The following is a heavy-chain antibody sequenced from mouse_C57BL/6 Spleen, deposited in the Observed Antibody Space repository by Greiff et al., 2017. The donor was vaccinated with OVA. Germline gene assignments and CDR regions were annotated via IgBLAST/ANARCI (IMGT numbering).Heavy chain of an antibody. CDR2: ISYDGSN. J-gene: IGHJ1*03. Sequence: ESGPGLVKPSQSLSLTCSVTGYSITSGYYWNWIRQFPGNKLEWMGYISYDGSNNYNPSLKNRISITRDTSKNQFFLKLNSVTTKDTATYYCARDGNYSWYFDVWGTGTTVTVSS. V-gene: IGHV3-6*01. CDR1: GYSITSGYY. CDR3: ARDGNYSWYFDV. D-gene: IGHD2-1*01.